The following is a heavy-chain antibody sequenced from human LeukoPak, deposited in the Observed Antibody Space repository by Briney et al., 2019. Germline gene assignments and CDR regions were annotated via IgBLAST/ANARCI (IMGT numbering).Heavy chain of an antibody. CDR1: GFTFSSYA. CDR3: ARDYYDSSGYYA. D-gene: IGHD3-22*01. V-gene: IGHV3-30-3*01. J-gene: IGHJ4*02. Sequence: PGRSLRLSCAASGFTFSSYAMHWVRQAPGKGLEWVAVISYDGSNKYYADSVKGRFTISRDNSKNTLYLQMNSLRAEDTAAYYCARDYYDSSGYYAWGQGTLVTVSS. CDR2: ISYDGSNK.